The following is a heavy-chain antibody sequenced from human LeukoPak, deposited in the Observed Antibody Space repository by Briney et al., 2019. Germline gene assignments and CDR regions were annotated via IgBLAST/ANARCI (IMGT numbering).Heavy chain of an antibody. V-gene: IGHV1-69*04. CDR2: IIPIVGIA. CDR3: ATDSRIVGATGASDI. Sequence: SVKVSCKASGGTFSSYAISWVRQAPGQGLEWMGRIIPIVGIANHAQKFQGKVTITADKSTSTAYMELSSLRSEDTAVYYCATDSRIVGATGASDIWGQGTMVTVSS. CDR1: GGTFSSYA. D-gene: IGHD1-26*01. J-gene: IGHJ3*02.